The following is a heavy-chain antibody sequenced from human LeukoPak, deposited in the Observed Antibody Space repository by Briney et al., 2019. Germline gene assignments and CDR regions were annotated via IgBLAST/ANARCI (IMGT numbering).Heavy chain of an antibody. CDR2: IYYSGST. Sequence: TSETLSLTCTVSGGSISSSSYYWGWIRQPPGKGLEWIGSIYYSGSTYYNPSLKSRVTISVDTSKNQFSLKLISVTAAETAVYYCARVAGIAAAGFSRFDYWGQGTLVTVSS. V-gene: IGHV4-39*07. D-gene: IGHD6-13*01. J-gene: IGHJ4*02. CDR1: GGSISSSSYY. CDR3: ARVAGIAAAGFSRFDY.